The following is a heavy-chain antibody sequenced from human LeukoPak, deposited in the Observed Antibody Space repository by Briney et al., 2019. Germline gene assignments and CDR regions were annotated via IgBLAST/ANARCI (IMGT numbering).Heavy chain of an antibody. CDR1: GFTFSSYA. CDR2: ISGSGGST. D-gene: IGHD3-22*01. J-gene: IGHJ4*02. CDR3: AKGAYDSSGYYYYPSDY. Sequence: GGSLRLSCAASGFTFSSYAMSWVRQAPGKELEWVSVISGSGGSTYYADSVKGRFTISRDNSKNTLYLQMNSLRAEDTAVYYCAKGAYDSSGYYYYPSDYWGQGTLVTVSS. V-gene: IGHV3-23*01.